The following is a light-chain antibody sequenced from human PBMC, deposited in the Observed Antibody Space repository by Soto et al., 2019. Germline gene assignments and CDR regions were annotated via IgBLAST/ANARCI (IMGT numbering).Light chain of an antibody. CDR1: QSVSSN. CDR2: GAS. CDR3: QQYSDWPPT. J-gene: IGKJ1*01. V-gene: IGKV3-15*01. Sequence: EIVVTQSPAPLSVSPGERATLSCSASQSVSSNLAWYQQKPGQAPRLLINGASTRATGIPARFSGSGSGTEFSLTISSLQSEDFAVYYCQQYSDWPPTFGQGTKVDIK.